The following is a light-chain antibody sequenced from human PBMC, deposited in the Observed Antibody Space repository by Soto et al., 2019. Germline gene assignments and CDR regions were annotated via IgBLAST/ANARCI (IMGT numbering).Light chain of an antibody. CDR2: VAS. CDR1: QSVSSSY. J-gene: IGKJ1*01. V-gene: IGKV3-20*01. Sequence: EIVLTQSPGTLSLSPGERATLSCRASQSVSSSYLAWYQQKPGQAPRLLIYVASSRATGIPDRFSGGGSGTDFTLTISRLEPEDFGVYYCQQYHDSTLMFGQGTKVDIK. CDR3: QQYHDSTLM.